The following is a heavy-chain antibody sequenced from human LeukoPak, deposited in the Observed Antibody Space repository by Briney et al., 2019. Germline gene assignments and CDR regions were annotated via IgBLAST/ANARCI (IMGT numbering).Heavy chain of an antibody. V-gene: IGHV4-39*07. Sequence: PSETLSLTCTVSGGSISSSSYYWGWIRQPPGKGLEWIGSIYYSGSTYYNPSLKSRVTISVDTSKSQFSLKLSSVTAADTAVYYCARDGLVVHSDWGQGTLVTVSS. CDR1: GGSISSSSYY. D-gene: IGHD3-22*01. J-gene: IGHJ4*02. CDR3: ARDGLVVHSD. CDR2: IYYSGST.